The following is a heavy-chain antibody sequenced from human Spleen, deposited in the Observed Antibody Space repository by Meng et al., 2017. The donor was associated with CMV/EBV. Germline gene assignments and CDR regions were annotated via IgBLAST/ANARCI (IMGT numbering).Heavy chain of an antibody. CDR1: GFTFSGSA. CDR3: TRLFKFDP. D-gene: IGHD3-9*01. CDR2: IRSKANSYAT. J-gene: IGHJ5*02. V-gene: IGHV3-73*01. Sequence: KRACAASGFTFSGSAMHWVRQASGKGLEWVGSIRSKANSYATAYAASVKGRFTISRDDSKNTAYLQMNSLKTEDTAVYYCTRLFKFDPWGQGTLVTVSS.